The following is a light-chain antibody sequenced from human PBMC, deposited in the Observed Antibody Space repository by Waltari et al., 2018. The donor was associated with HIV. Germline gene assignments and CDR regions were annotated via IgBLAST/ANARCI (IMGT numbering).Light chain of an antibody. CDR1: SSDVGGYHY. V-gene: IGLV2-23*01. J-gene: IGLJ2*01. CDR2: DVS. CDR3: CSYAGSSTLL. Sequence: QSALTQPASVSGSPGQSITISCTGTSSDVGGYHYVSWYQQHPGKAPKLGIYDVSERPSGSSKRFSGSKSGNTASLTISGLQAEDEADYNCCSYAGSSTLLFGGGTKVTVL.